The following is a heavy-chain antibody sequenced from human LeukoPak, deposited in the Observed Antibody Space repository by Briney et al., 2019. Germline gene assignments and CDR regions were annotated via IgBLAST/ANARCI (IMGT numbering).Heavy chain of an antibody. J-gene: IGHJ4*02. D-gene: IGHD3-10*01. CDR3: ARDQSYATRGYFDY. CDR2: IKQDGSEK. CDR1: GFTFSSYW. Sequence: GGSLRLSCAASGFTFSSYWMSWVRQAPGKGLEWVANIKQDGSEKYYVDSVKGRFTISRDNAKNSLYLQMNSLRAEDTAVYYCARDQSYATRGYFDYWGQGTLVTVSS. V-gene: IGHV3-7*01.